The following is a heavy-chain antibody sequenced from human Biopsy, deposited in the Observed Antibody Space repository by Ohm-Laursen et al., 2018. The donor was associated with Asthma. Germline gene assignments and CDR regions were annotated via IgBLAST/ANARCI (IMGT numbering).Heavy chain of an antibody. Sequence: ASVKVSCKSSGYIFTSHAMNWVRQAPGQGLEWMGRINTNTGNPTYAQGFTGRFVFSLDTSVSTAYLQISSLKADDTAVYYCARGLLGMDVWSQGTTVTVSS. V-gene: IGHV7-4-1*02. J-gene: IGHJ6*02. CDR1: GYIFTSHA. D-gene: IGHD2-15*01. CDR2: INTNTGNP. CDR3: ARGLLGMDV.